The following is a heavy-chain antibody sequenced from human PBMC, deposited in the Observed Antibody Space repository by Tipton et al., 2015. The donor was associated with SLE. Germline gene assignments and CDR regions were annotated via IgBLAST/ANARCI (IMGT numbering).Heavy chain of an antibody. CDR2: IYSSGRT. V-gene: IGHV4-4*07. J-gene: IGHJ4*02. CDR1: GGAISTFY. D-gene: IGHD6-13*01. CDR3: ARRRGSSWYEDYFDY. Sequence: TLSLTCTVSGGAISTFYWSWIRQSAGKGLEWIGRIYSSGRTNYNPSLKSRVTMSVDTSKNQFSLKLSSMTAADTAVYYCARRRGSSWYEDYFDYWGQGTLVTVSS.